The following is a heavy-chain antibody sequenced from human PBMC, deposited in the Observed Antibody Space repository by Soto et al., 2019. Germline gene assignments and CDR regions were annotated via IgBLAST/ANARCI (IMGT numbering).Heavy chain of an antibody. CDR2: ISAYNGNT. Sequence: ASVKVSCKASGYTFTSYGISWVRQAPGQGLEWMGWISAYNGNTNYAQKLQGRVTMTTDTSTSTAYMELRSLRSDDTAVYYCARADYYDSSGYYFDYWGQGTLVTVSS. CDR1: GYTFTSYG. V-gene: IGHV1-18*04. J-gene: IGHJ4*02. D-gene: IGHD3-22*01. CDR3: ARADYYDSSGYYFDY.